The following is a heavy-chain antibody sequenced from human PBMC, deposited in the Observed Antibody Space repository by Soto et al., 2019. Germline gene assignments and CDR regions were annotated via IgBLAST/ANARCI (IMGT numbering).Heavy chain of an antibody. CDR1: RFTFSAHA. J-gene: IGHJ4*02. Sequence: QVQLVESGGGVVQPGRSLRLSCAASRFTFSAHAMHWVRQAPGKGLEWVAVISYDGTNKYYADSVKGRFTSSSDNSKNTLFLQMNSLRTEDTAIYYCARDDYDILTGYLDCWGQGTLVTVSS. D-gene: IGHD3-9*01. CDR2: ISYDGTNK. V-gene: IGHV3-30-3*01. CDR3: ARDDYDILTGYLDC.